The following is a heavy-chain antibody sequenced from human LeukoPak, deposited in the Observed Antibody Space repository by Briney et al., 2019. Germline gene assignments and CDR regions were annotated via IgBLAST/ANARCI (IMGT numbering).Heavy chain of an antibody. Sequence: GGSLRLSCAASGFTFSSYGMHWVRQAPGKGLEWVAVIWYDGSNKYYADSVKGRFTISRDNSKNTLYLQMNSLRAEDTAVYYCAKAGYSYGSDYFDYWGQETLVTVSS. D-gene: IGHD5-18*01. CDR1: GFTFSSYG. J-gene: IGHJ4*02. CDR2: IWYDGSNK. V-gene: IGHV3-33*06. CDR3: AKAGYSYGSDYFDY.